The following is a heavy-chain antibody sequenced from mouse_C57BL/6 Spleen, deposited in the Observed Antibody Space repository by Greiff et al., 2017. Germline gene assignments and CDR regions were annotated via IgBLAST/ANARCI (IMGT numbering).Heavy chain of an antibody. J-gene: IGHJ1*03. Sequence: EVKLVESGPGLAKPSQTLSLPCSVPGYSITSDYWNWIRKFPGNKLEYMGYISYSGSTYYNPSLKSRISISRDTSRTQYFLQLNAVTTEDTATYYCAIRTTVVSPYWYFDVWGTGTTVTVSS. CDR3: AIRTTVVSPYWYFDV. V-gene: IGHV3-8*01. D-gene: IGHD1-1*01. CDR1: GYSITSDY. CDR2: ISYSGST.